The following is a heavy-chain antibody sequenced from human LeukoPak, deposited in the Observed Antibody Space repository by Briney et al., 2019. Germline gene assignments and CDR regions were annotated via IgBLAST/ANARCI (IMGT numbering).Heavy chain of an antibody. Sequence: SETLSLTCTVSGGSISSYYWSWIRQPPGKGLGWIGYTHYTGSTSVNPSLKSRVTISVDTSKNQFSLKVSSVTAADTAVYYCARDGDTAMILFAFDMWGQGTMVTVSS. CDR2: THYTGST. J-gene: IGHJ3*02. D-gene: IGHD5-18*01. V-gene: IGHV4-59*01. CDR1: GGSISSYY. CDR3: ARDGDTAMILFAFDM.